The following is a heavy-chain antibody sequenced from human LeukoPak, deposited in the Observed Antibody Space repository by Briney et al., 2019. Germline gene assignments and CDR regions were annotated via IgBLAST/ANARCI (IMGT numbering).Heavy chain of an antibody. CDR1: GFTVSSNY. CDR2: IYTDGNT. CDR3: AREAQYYMDV. J-gene: IGHJ6*03. V-gene: IGHV3-53*01. Sequence: GGSLRLSCAASGFTVSSNYMTWVRQAPGKGLEWVATIYTDGNTYYPDSVKGRFTISRDNSKNTLYLQMNSLRAGDTAVYSCAREAQYYMDVWGTGTTVTVSS.